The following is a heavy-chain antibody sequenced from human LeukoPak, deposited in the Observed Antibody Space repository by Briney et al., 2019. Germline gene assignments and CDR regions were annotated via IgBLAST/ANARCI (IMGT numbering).Heavy chain of an antibody. Sequence: SETLSLTCTVSGGSISSGSYYWSWIRQPAGKGLEWIGRIYTSGSTNYNPSLKSRVTISVDTSKNQFSLKLSSVTAADTAVYYCARVVSSSWTDFDPWGQGTLATVSS. CDR3: ARVVSSSWTDFDP. CDR1: GGSISSGSYY. CDR2: IYTSGST. J-gene: IGHJ5*02. V-gene: IGHV4-61*02. D-gene: IGHD6-13*01.